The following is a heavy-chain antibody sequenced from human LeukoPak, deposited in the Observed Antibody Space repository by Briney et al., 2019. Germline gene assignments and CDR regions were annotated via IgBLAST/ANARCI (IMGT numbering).Heavy chain of an antibody. D-gene: IGHD5-18*01. CDR2: INHSGST. CDR1: GGSFSGYY. CDR3: ARGGGYSYRDFDY. J-gene: IGHJ4*02. Sequence: SETLSLTCAVYGGSFSGYYWSWIRQPPGKGREWIGEINHSGSTNYNPSLKSRVTISVDTSKNQFSLKLSSVTAADTAVYYCARGGGYSYRDFDYWGQGTLVTVSS. V-gene: IGHV4-34*01.